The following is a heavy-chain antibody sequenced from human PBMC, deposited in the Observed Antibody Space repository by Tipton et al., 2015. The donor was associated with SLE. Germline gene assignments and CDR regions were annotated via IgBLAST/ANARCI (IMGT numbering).Heavy chain of an antibody. CDR1: GGSFSSYY. Sequence: TLSLTCDVNGGSFSSYYWSWIRQSPGKGLEWIGEVNHLGTIYYNASLKSRVTISIDTSKSHFSLKLTSVTAADTAVYYCARERDCGSDCFGSYYYYMDVWGKGTTVIVSS. V-gene: IGHV4-34*01. J-gene: IGHJ6*03. CDR2: VNHLGTI. CDR3: ARERDCGSDCFGSYYYYMDV. D-gene: IGHD2-21*01.